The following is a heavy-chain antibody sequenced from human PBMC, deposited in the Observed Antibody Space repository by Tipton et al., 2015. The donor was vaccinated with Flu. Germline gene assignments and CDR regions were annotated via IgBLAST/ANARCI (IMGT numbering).Heavy chain of an antibody. CDR2: IKQGGSEK. V-gene: IGHV3-7*01. D-gene: IGHD2/OR15-2a*01. CDR3: ARDPFLGTGDAFDV. J-gene: IGHJ3*01. Sequence: GSLRLSCAASGFSFNTYWMSWVRQAPGKGLEWVANIKQGGSEKYYVDSVKGRFTISRDNAKNSLYLQMNSLRAEDTAVYYCARDPFLGTGDAFDVWGRGTMVTVSS. CDR1: GFSFNTYW.